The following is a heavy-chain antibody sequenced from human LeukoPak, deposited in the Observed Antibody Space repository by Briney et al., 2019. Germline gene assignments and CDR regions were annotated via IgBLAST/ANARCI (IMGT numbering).Heavy chain of an antibody. CDR1: GFTFSDHY. D-gene: IGHD6-19*01. CDR3: VRAGSGWYG. CDR2: TRNKDNSYTT. V-gene: IGHV3-72*01. Sequence: PGGSLRLSCAASGFTFSDHYMDWVRQAPGKGLDWVGRTRNKDNSYTTEYAASGKGRFSISRDDSKKSLYLHMNSLIREDTVVYYCVRAGSGWYGWGQGNLVTVSS. J-gene: IGHJ4*02.